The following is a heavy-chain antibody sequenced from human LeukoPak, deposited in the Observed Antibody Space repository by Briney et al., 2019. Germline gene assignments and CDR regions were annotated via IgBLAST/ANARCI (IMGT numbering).Heavy chain of an antibody. D-gene: IGHD6-19*01. V-gene: IGHV3-30*02. CDR2: IRYDGSNK. CDR3: AKDSGIYSSGWYYFDY. CDR1: GFTFSSYG. J-gene: IGHJ4*02. Sequence: GGSLRLSCAASGFTFSSYGMHWVRQAPGKGLEWVAFIRYDGSNKYYADSVKGRFTISRDNSKNTLYLQMNSLRAEDTAVYYCAKDSGIYSSGWYYFDYWGQGTLVTVSS.